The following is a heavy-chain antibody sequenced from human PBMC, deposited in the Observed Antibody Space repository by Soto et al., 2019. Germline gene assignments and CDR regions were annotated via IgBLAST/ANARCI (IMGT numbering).Heavy chain of an antibody. CDR2: IYHSGST. CDR1: GASISSSNW. Sequence: QVQLQESGPGLVKPSETLSLTCAVSGASISSSNWWSWVRQPPGKGLEWIGEIYHSGSTNYNPSLKSRVTISIDKSKNQFSLKLTSVTAADTAVYYCARAHDTVTGYYLFDYWGQGTLVTVSS. D-gene: IGHD3-9*01. CDR3: ARAHDTVTGYYLFDY. J-gene: IGHJ4*02. V-gene: IGHV4-4*02.